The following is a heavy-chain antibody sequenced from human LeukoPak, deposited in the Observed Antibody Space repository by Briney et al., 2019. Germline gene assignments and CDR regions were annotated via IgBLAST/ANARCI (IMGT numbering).Heavy chain of an antibody. V-gene: IGHV1-2*02. CDR3: ARVFVDTAMVLYYFDY. D-gene: IGHD5-18*01. Sequence: GASVKVSCKASGYTFTGYYMHWVRQAPGQGLEWMGWINPNSGGTNYAQKFQGRVTMTRDTSISTAYMELSRLRSDDTAVYYCARVFVDTAMVLYYFDYWGQGTLVTVSS. J-gene: IGHJ4*02. CDR1: GYTFTGYY. CDR2: INPNSGGT.